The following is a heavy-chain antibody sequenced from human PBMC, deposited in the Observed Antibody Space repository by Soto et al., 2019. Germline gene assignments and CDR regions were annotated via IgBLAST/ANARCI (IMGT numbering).Heavy chain of an antibody. CDR1: GYTFTGYY. J-gene: IGHJ5*02. Sequence: ASVKVSCKASGYTFTGYYVHWVRQAPGQGLEWMGWINPNSGGTNYAQKFQGRVTMTRDTSISTAYMELSRLRSDDTAVYYCARDRGAAGRNWFDPWGQGTQVTV. CDR2: INPNSGGT. CDR3: ARDRGAAGRNWFDP. D-gene: IGHD6-13*01. V-gene: IGHV1-2*02.